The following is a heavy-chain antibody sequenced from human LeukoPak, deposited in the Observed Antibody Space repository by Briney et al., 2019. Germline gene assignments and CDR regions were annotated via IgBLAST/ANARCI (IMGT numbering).Heavy chain of an antibody. CDR3: ARDHIVHYGMDV. CDR1: GGSFSAYY. J-gene: IGHJ6*02. CDR2: INHSGST. V-gene: IGHV4-34*01. Sequence: SETLSLTCAVYGGSFSAYYWSWVRQPPGKGLEWIGEINHSGSTNYNPSLKSRVTMSVDTSKNQFSLKLSSVTAADTAVYYCARDHIVHYGMDVWGQGTTVTVSS. D-gene: IGHD5-12*01.